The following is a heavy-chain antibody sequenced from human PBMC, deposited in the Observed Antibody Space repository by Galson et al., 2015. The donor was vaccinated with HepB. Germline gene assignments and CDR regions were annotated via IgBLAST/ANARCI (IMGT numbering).Heavy chain of an antibody. CDR1: GASVSSGSYY. J-gene: IGHJ3*02. CDR3: ARLPGGGTYYAFDI. V-gene: IGHV4-61*02. D-gene: IGHD1-26*01. Sequence: LSLTCTVSGASVSSGSYYWSWIRQPAGKGLEWIGRIYTTGSTNYNPSLKSRVTISVDTSKNQFSLKRSSVTAADTAVYYCARLPGGGTYYAFDIWGQGTMVTVSS. CDR2: IYTTGST.